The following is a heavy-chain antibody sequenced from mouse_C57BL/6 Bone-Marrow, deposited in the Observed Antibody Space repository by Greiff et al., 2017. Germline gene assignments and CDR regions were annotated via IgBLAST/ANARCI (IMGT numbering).Heavy chain of an antibody. CDR2: ISSGGSYT. Sequence: DVKLVESGGDLVKPGGSLKLSCAASGFTFSSYGMSWVRQTPDKRLEWVATISSGGSYTYYPDSVKGRFTISRDNAKNTLYLQMSSLKSEDTAMYYCARRTVDWGQGTLVTVSA. D-gene: IGHD1-1*01. V-gene: IGHV5-6*02. CDR1: GFTFSSYG. J-gene: IGHJ3*01. CDR3: ARRTVD.